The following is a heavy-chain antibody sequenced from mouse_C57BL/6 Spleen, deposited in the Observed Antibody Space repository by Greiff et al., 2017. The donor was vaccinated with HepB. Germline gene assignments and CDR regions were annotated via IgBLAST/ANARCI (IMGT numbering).Heavy chain of an antibody. D-gene: IGHD2-1*01. CDR1: GYTFTSYW. V-gene: IGHV1-52*01. CDR3: ARRGWGNYEAMDY. J-gene: IGHJ4*01. Sequence: VQLQQPGAELVRPGSSVKLSCKASGYTFTSYWMHWVKQRPIQGLEWIGNIDPSDSETHYNQKFKDKATLTVDKSSSTAYMQLSSLTSEDSAVYYGARRGWGNYEAMDYWGQGTSVTVSS. CDR2: IDPSDSET.